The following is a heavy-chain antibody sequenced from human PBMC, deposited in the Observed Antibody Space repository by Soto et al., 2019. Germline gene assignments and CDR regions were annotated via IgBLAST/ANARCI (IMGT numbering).Heavy chain of an antibody. D-gene: IGHD6-19*01. CDR1: AVAIGRVGHY. V-gene: IGHV4-39*01. J-gene: IGHJ6*02. CDR3: VRGDWQWPELYYHYGIAA. Sequence: SETRSVAWTGSAVAIGRVGHYLCCVRHAPGKGLEWIGSICYSGSPYYNPSLKSRVTISVDTAKSQFSLKVTSVTAADTAVYYCVRGDWQWPELYYHYGIAARGQATTVT. CDR2: ICYSGSP.